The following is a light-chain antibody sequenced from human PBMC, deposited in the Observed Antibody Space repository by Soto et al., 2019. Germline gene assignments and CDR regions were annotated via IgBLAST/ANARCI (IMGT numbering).Light chain of an antibody. Sequence: QSALTQPASVSGSPGQSITISCTGTRSDVGGYNYVSWYQQHPGKAPKLMIYEVINRPSGVSNRFSGSKSGNTASLTISGLQYEDAAYYYCSSYASSNTLVFGGGTKLTVL. CDR2: EVI. V-gene: IGLV2-14*01. CDR1: RSDVGGYNY. J-gene: IGLJ2*01. CDR3: SSYASSNTLV.